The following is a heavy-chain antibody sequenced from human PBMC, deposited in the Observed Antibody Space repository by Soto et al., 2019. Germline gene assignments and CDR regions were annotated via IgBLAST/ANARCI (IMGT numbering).Heavy chain of an antibody. CDR1: GYTLTELS. J-gene: IGHJ3*02. D-gene: IGHD3-3*01. CDR3: AAAHPSISLLGVSNDAYDI. Sequence: ASMKVSCKIAGYTLTELSMHWVRQAPGKGLEWMGGFAPEDAKTIYAQKFQGRVTMTEDPSTDTAYMELIGLRSEDTAVYYCAAAHPSISLLGVSNDAYDIWGQGIMVTVSS. CDR2: FAPEDAKT. V-gene: IGHV1-24*01.